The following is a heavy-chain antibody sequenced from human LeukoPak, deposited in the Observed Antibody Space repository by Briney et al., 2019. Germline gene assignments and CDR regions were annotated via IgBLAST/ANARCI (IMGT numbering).Heavy chain of an antibody. CDR3: ARGSTGRAFDI. V-gene: IGHV3-30-3*01. J-gene: IGHJ3*02. CDR1: GFTFSSYA. CDR2: ISYDGSNK. D-gene: IGHD4-17*01. Sequence: GGSLRLSCAASGFTFSSYAMHWVRQAPGKGLEWVAVISYDGSNKYYADSVKGRFTISRDNSKNTLYLQMNSLRAEDTAVYYCARGSTGRAFDIWGLGTMVTVSS.